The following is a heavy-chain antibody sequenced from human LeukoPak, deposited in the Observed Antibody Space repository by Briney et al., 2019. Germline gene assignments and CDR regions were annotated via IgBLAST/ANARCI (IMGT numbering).Heavy chain of an antibody. CDR2: IYPGDSDT. Sequence: GESLKISCKGSGYTFASYWIAWVRQMPGKGLGWMGIIYPGDSDTRYSPSFQGQVTISADKSINTAYLQWSSLKASDTAMYYCARSETGWRFWGQGTLVTVSS. D-gene: IGHD6-19*01. J-gene: IGHJ4*02. V-gene: IGHV5-51*01. CDR3: ARSETGWRF. CDR1: GYTFASYW.